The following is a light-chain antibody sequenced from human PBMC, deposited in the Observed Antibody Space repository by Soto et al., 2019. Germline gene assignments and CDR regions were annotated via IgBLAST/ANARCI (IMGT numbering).Light chain of an antibody. CDR2: GAS. J-gene: IGKJ1*01. V-gene: IGKV3-20*01. CDR1: KSVSSIY. CDR3: HQYGSSPWT. Sequence: EIVLTQSXGTLYFSPWEXXXXXXXAIKSVSSIYLAWYQHKXGQAPRLLIYGASXRANGIPDRFSGSGSGTDFTLTISRLETEDFAVYYCHQYGSSPWTFGQGTKVDIK.